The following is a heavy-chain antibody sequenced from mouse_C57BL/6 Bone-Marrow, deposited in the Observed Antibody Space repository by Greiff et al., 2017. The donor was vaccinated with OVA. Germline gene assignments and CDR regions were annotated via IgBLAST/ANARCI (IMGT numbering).Heavy chain of an antibody. V-gene: IGHV5-6*02. D-gene: IGHD1-1*01. Sequence: EVKLVESGGDLVKPGGSLKLSCAASGFTFSSYGMSWVRQTPDKRLEWVATISSGGSYTYSPDSVKGRFTISRDNAKNTLYLQMSSLKSEDTAMYYCARPYYGSSYWYFDVWGTGTTVTVSS. CDR1: GFTFSSYG. CDR2: ISSGGSYT. CDR3: ARPYYGSSYWYFDV. J-gene: IGHJ1*03.